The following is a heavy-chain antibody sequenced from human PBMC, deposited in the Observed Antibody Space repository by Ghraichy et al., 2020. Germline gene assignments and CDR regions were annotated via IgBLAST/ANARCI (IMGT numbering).Heavy chain of an antibody. CDR3: GRGGYSYGSNPVDY. CDR2: IKQDGSER. J-gene: IGHJ4*02. Sequence: GGSLRLSCAASGFTFNTYYMTWVRQAPGKGLEWVANIKQDGSERYYVDSVKGRFTISRDNAKDSVYLQMSSLRAEDTAVYFCGRGGYSYGSNPVDYWGQGTQVTVSS. CDR1: GFTFNTYY. D-gene: IGHD5-18*01. V-gene: IGHV3-7*04.